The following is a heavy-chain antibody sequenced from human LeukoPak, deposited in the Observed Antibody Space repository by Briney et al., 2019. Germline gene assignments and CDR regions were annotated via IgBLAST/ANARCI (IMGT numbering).Heavy chain of an antibody. Sequence: SETLSLTCTVSGNSISSGDYYWSWIRQPAGKGLEWIGRIYTSGSTTYNPSLKSRVTISGDTSENQFSLRLSSVTAADTAVYYCARVSCSGGSCYYIGAFDIWGQGTMVTVSS. CDR1: GNSISSGDYY. CDR2: IYTSGST. D-gene: IGHD2-15*01. J-gene: IGHJ3*02. CDR3: ARVSCSGGSCYYIGAFDI. V-gene: IGHV4-61*02.